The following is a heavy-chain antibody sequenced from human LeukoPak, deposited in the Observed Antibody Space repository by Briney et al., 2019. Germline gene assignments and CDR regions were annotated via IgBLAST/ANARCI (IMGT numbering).Heavy chain of an antibody. D-gene: IGHD5-24*01. CDR2: IYYSGST. Sequence: PETLSLTCTVSGGSISSSSYYWGWIRQPPGKGLEWIGSIYYSGSTYYNPSLKSRVTISVDTSKNQFSLKLSSVTAADTAVYYCARHVEDGYKLYYFDYWGQGTLVTVSS. CDR1: GGSISSSSYY. V-gene: IGHV4-39*01. J-gene: IGHJ4*02. CDR3: ARHVEDGYKLYYFDY.